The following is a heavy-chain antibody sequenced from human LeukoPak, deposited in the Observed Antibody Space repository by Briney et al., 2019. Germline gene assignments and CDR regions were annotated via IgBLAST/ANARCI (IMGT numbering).Heavy chain of an antibody. J-gene: IGHJ5*02. D-gene: IGHD5-18*01. Sequence: PGGSLRLSCAASGFTFSSYGMSWVRQAPGKGLEWVSAISGSGGSTYYADSVKGRFTISRDNSKNTLYLQMNSLRAEDTAVYYCARSWIQLWLPNNWFDPWGQGTLVTVSS. CDR1: GFTFSSYG. V-gene: IGHV3-23*01. CDR3: ARSWIQLWLPNNWFDP. CDR2: ISGSGGST.